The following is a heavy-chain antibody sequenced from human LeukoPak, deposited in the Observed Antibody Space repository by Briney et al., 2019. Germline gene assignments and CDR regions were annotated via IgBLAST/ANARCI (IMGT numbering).Heavy chain of an antibody. CDR2: ISPNSGGT. V-gene: IGHV1-2*02. CDR1: GYTFTGYY. D-gene: IGHD5-12*01. Sequence: ASVKVSCKASGYTFTGYYMHWVRQAPGQGLEWMGWISPNSGGTNYAQKFQGRVTMTRDTSISTAYMELSRLRSDDTAVYYCARAGYSGYPPQDDAFDIWGQGTMVTVSS. J-gene: IGHJ3*02. CDR3: ARAGYSGYPPQDDAFDI.